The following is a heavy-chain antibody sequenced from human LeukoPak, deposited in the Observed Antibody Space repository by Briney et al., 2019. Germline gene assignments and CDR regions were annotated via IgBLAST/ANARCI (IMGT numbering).Heavy chain of an antibody. D-gene: IGHD1-26*01. Sequence: GGSLRLSCAASGFTFSSYDMSWVRQAPGKAPEWVSAITGGGGSTYYADSVKGRFTISRDNSKNTLYLQMSSLRAADTAVYYCALHHGSYYLGRWYDPWGQGTLVTVSS. J-gene: IGHJ5*02. V-gene: IGHV3-23*01. CDR2: ITGGGGST. CDR1: GFTFSSYD. CDR3: ALHHGSYYLGRWYDP.